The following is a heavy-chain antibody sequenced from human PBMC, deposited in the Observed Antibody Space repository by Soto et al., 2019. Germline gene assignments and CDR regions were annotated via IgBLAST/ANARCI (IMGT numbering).Heavy chain of an antibody. D-gene: IGHD2-2*01. J-gene: IGHJ6*02. CDR1: GGSISSSSYY. CDR3: ARRNCSSTSCYEGSYYYYYGMDV. Sequence: SETLSLTCTVSGGSISSSSYYWGWIRQPPGKGLEWIGSIYYSGSTYYNPSLKSRVTISVDTSKNQFSLKLSSVTAADTAVYYCARRNCSSTSCYEGSYYYYYGMDVWGQGTTVTVSS. CDR2: IYYSGST. V-gene: IGHV4-39*01.